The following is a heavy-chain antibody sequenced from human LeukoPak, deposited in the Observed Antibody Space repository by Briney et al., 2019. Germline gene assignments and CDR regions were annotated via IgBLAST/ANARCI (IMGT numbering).Heavy chain of an antibody. J-gene: IGHJ1*01. CDR1: GFTFDDYA. CDR2: ISWNSGSI. D-gene: IGHD4-23*01. Sequence: GGSLRLSCAASGFTFDDYAMHWVRQAPGKGLEWVSGISWNSGSIGYADSVKGRSTISRDNAKNSLYLQMNSLRAEDTAVYYCAKGRTVGGPPLGYFQHWGQGTLVTVSS. V-gene: IGHV3-9*01. CDR3: AKGRTVGGPPLGYFQH.